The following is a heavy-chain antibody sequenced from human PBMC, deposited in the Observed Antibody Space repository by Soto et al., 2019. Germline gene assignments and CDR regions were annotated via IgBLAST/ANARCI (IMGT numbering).Heavy chain of an antibody. V-gene: IGHV1-2*02. J-gene: IGHJ3*02. CDR3: ARGGGVGVAESAAFDM. CDR1: GYPVTAYY. D-gene: IGHD3-3*01. Sequence: QLHLVQSGAVVKKPGASVTVSCSASGYPVTAYYMHWVRQAPGRGLEWMGGINPATGAAKYTQTFPGRVTMARDTSTSTVFMELSGLTSEDTAVFYCARGGGVGVAESAAFDMWGQGTLVTVSS. CDR2: INPATGAA.